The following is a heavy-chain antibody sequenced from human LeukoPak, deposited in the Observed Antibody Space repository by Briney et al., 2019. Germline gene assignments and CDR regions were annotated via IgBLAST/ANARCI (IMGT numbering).Heavy chain of an antibody. D-gene: IGHD3-22*01. V-gene: IGHV3-23*01. CDR3: AKRGVVIRVILVGFHKEAYYFDS. Sequence: GGSLRHSCSVSGITLSNYGMSCVRQAPGKGLEWVAGIRGSGGSTNYADSVKGRFTISRDNPKNTLYLQMNSLRVDDTAVYFCAKRGVVIRVILVGFHKEAYYFDSWGQGARVTVSS. J-gene: IGHJ4*02. CDR1: GITLSNYG. CDR2: IRGSGGST.